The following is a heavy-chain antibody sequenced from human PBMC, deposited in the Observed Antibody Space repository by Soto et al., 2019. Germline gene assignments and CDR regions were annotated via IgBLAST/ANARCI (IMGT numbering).Heavy chain of an antibody. J-gene: IGHJ6*02. CDR1: GFTFNNAW. D-gene: IGHD3-10*01. CDR2: IKSRTDGGTT. CDR3: ATDHYGSGSFPSYYYYGLDV. Sequence: LRLSCAASGFTFNNAWMTWVRQAPGKGLEWVGRIKSRTDGGTTDYAAPVKGRFTFSRDDSKTTLYLQMNSLNTEDTAVYYCATDHYGSGSFPSYYYYGLDVWGQGTTVTV. V-gene: IGHV3-15*01.